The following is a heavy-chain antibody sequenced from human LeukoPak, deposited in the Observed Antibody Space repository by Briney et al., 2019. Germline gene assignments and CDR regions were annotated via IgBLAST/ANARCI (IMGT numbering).Heavy chain of an antibody. D-gene: IGHD2-2*02. CDR1: GFTFSSYW. CDR2: IKRDGSVK. V-gene: IGHV3-7*03. CDR3: ARDVTDIVVVPAAIGEYRYYFDY. Sequence: PGGSLRLSCAASGFTFSSYWMSWVRQAPGKGLEWVASIKRDGSVKKYVDSVQGRFTVSRDNTKNSLYLQMNRLRADDTAVYYCARDVTDIVVVPAAIGEYRYYFDYWGQGTLVTVSS. J-gene: IGHJ4*02.